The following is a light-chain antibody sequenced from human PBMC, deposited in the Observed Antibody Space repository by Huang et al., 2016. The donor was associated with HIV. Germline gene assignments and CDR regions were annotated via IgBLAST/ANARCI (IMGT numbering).Light chain of an antibody. V-gene: IGKV3-15*01. J-gene: IGKJ2*01. CDR2: GTS. Sequence: IVMTQSPATLSVSPGERVTLSCRASQSVSSNRAGYQQKPGQPPRLLICGTSTRATGIRARFSCSGSGTEFTLTISSLQSEDFAVYYCQQYNNWYPYTFGQGTKLEIK. CDR3: QQYNNWYPYT. CDR1: QSVSSN.